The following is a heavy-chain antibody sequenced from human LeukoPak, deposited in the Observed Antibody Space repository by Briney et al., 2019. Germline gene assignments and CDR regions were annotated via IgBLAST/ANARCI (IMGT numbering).Heavy chain of an antibody. V-gene: IGHV1-46*01. CDR1: GYTFTSYY. J-gene: IGHJ4*02. CDR2: INPSGGST. Sequence: AASVKVSCKASGYTFTSYYMHWVRQAPGQGLEWMGIINPSGGSTSYAQKFQGRVTMTRDTSTSTVYMELSGLRSEDTAVYYCARASYYYDSSGYYGLRFWGQGTLVTVSS. D-gene: IGHD3-22*01. CDR3: ARASYYYDSSGYYGLRF.